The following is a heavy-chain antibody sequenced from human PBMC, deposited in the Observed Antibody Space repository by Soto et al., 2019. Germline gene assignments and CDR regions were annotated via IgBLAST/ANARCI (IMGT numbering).Heavy chain of an antibody. J-gene: IGHJ4*02. D-gene: IGHD2-15*01. Sequence: ASVKVSCKASGYSFKDHYMHWVRQAPGRGLEWVGIINPSGEHTNYAQQFRGRVAMTRDTSTSTAYMELRSLRSEDTAVYFCARISCKGGSCYFDFDHWGQGALVTVSS. CDR2: INPSGEHT. CDR3: ARISCKGGSCYFDFDH. V-gene: IGHV1-46*02. CDR1: GYSFKDHY.